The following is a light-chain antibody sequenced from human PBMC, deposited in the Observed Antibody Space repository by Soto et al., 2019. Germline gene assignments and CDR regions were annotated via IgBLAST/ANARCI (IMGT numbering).Light chain of an antibody. CDR1: QSISSW. CDR2: DAS. Sequence: DSQMTQSPFTVSASVGDRVTITCRASQSISSWLAWYQQKTGRTPNLLIFDASSSQSGVPSRFSGSGSGTEFTLTIRSLQADDFATYYCQQYSSSPYTFGQGTKREIK. CDR3: QQYSSSPYT. J-gene: IGKJ2*01. V-gene: IGKV1-5*01.